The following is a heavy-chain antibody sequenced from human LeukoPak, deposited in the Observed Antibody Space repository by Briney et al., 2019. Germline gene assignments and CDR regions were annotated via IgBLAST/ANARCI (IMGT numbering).Heavy chain of an antibody. J-gene: IGHJ4*02. V-gene: IGHV1-69*05. CDR1: GGTFSSYA. Sequence: SVKVSCKASGGTFSSYAISWVRQAPGQGLEWMGGIIPIFGTANYAQKFQGRVTITTDESPSTAYMELSSLRSEDTAVYYCASTRQGVVITYYFDYWGQGTLVTVSS. CDR2: IIPIFGTA. D-gene: IGHD3-22*01. CDR3: ASTRQGVVITYYFDY.